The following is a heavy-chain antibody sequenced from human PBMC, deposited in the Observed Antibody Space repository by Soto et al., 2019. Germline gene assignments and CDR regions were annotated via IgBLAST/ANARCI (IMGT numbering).Heavy chain of an antibody. D-gene: IGHD4-17*01. V-gene: IGHV4-39*01. CDR3: ARRYDYGDYPGAFDI. J-gene: IGHJ3*02. Sequence: QLQLQESGPGLVKPSETLSLTCSVSGGSISSSSYYWGWIRQPPGKGLEWIGSIYYSGSTYYNPSLKSRVTISVDTSKNQFSLKLSSVTAADTAVYYCARRYDYGDYPGAFDIWGQGTMVTVSS. CDR1: GGSISSSSYY. CDR2: IYYSGST.